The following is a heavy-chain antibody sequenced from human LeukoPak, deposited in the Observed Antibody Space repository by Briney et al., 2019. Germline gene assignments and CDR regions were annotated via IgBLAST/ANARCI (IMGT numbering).Heavy chain of an antibody. CDR3: ARDSGPTAGGLSGLDY. CDR1: GGSFSGYY. D-gene: IGHD6-13*01. V-gene: IGHV4-34*01. CDR2: INHSGST. Sequence: SETLSLTCAVYGGSFSGYYWSWIRQPPGKGLEWIGEINHSGSTNYNPSLKSRVTTSVDTSKNQFSLKLSSVTAADTAVYYCARDSGPTAGGLSGLDYWGQGTLVTVSP. J-gene: IGHJ4*02.